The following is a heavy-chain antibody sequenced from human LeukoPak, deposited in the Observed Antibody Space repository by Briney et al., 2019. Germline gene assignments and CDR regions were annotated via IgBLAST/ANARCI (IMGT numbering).Heavy chain of an antibody. Sequence: GGSLRLSCAASGFTFSGSAMHWVRQASGKGLEWIGRIRSKTNNYATSYVASVKGRFTISRDDSKNTAYLQMNGLKTEDTAVYYCTGSTEYPRGYYYYHMDVWGKGTTVTISS. D-gene: IGHD3-10*01. CDR2: IRSKTNNYAT. CDR1: GFTFSGSA. V-gene: IGHV3-73*01. J-gene: IGHJ6*03. CDR3: TGSTEYPRGYYYYHMDV.